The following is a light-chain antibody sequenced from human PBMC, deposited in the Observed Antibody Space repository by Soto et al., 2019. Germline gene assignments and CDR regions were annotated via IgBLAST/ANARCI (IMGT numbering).Light chain of an antibody. Sequence: QSALTQPASVSGPPGQSITISCTGTSSDVGGYNYVSWYQQHPGKAPKLMIYEVSNRPSGVSNRFSGSKSGNTASLTISGLQAEDEADYYCNSYASSSTLYVFGTGTKVTVL. J-gene: IGLJ1*01. CDR3: NSYASSSTLYV. CDR1: SSDVGGYNY. V-gene: IGLV2-14*01. CDR2: EVS.